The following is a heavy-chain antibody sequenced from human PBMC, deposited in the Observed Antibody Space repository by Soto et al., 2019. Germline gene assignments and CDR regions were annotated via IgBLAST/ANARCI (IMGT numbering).Heavy chain of an antibody. V-gene: IGHV4-30-4*01. CDR1: GGSISSGDYY. J-gene: IGHJ4*02. CDR2: IYYSGST. D-gene: IGHD3-16*01. Sequence: QVQLQESGPGLVKPSQTLSLTCTVSGGSISSGDYYWSWIRQPPGKVLEWIGYIYYSGSTYYNPSLKSRVTISVDTSKNHFSLKLSSVTGADTAVYYCASCWGGPTCDFDYWGQGTLVTVSS. CDR3: ASCWGGPTCDFDY.